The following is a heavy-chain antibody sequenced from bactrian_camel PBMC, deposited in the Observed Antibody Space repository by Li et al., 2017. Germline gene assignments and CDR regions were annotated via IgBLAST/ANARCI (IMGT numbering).Heavy chain of an antibody. V-gene: IGHV3S55*01. CDR3: ANLGDYGLEAH. CDR1: GDIIGRYC. D-gene: IGHD5*01. J-gene: IGHJ4*01. Sequence: HVQLVESGGGSVQVGGSLRLSCAASGDIIGRYCMGWFRQIPDKEREGVAGIGSDGSTSYADSVKGRFTISRDNAKNTLYLQLNSLKTEDTALYYCANLGDYGLEAHWGQGTQVTVS. CDR2: IGSDGST.